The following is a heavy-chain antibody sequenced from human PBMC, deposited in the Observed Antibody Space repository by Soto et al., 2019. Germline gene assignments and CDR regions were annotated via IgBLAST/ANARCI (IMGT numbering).Heavy chain of an antibody. J-gene: IGHJ3*02. V-gene: IGHV3-23*01. CDR2: VSGSGDST. CDR1: GFTLRNYA. D-gene: IGHD6-19*01. CDR3: AREGIAVAGTQAFDI. Sequence: GGSLRLSCAASGFTLRNYAMSWVRQAPGRGLEWVSVVSGSGDSTYYAASVKGRFIISSDNSKNTLYLQMNSLRAEDTAVYYCAREGIAVAGTQAFDIWGPGKMVTVSS.